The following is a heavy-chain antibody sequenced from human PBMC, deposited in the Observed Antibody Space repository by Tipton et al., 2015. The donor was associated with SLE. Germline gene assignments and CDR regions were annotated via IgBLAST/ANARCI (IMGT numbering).Heavy chain of an antibody. D-gene: IGHD2-21*01. J-gene: IGHJ5*02. CDR1: GYPISIGGYY. V-gene: IGHV4-31*03. CDR2: IYYSGST. CDR3: ARAGGGDSNWFDP. Sequence: TLSLTCTVSGYPISIGGYYYNWIRQHPGKGLEWIGYIYYSGSTYYNPSLKSRVTISVDTSKNQFSLKLSSVTAADTAVYYCARAGGGDSNWFDPWGQGTLVTVSS.